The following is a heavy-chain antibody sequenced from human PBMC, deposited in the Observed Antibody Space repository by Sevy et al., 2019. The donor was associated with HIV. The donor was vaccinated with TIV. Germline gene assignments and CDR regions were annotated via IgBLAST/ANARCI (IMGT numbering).Heavy chain of an antibody. CDR3: ARDRGAWGV. CDR2: IYYSGST. J-gene: IGHJ6*04. CDR1: GGSISSYY. D-gene: IGHD3-16*01. V-gene: IGHV4-59*01. Sequence: TETLSLTCTVSGGSISSYYWSWIRQPPGKGLEWIGYIYYSGSTNYNPSLKSRVTISVDTSKNQFSLKLSSVTAADTAVYYCARDRGAWGVWGKGTTVTVSS.